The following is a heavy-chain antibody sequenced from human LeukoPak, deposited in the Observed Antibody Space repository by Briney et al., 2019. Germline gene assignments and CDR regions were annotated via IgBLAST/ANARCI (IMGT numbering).Heavy chain of an antibody. CDR3: ARVHYYGSGTKSDY. D-gene: IGHD3-10*01. Sequence: PSETLSLTCNVSGYSISSGYYWGWIRQPPGKGLEYIGSIFHTGSADYNPSLKSRVTLSVDTSKNQFSLRLSSVTAADTAVYYCARVHYYGSGTKSDYWGQGTPVTVSS. CDR1: GYSISSGYY. J-gene: IGHJ4*02. V-gene: IGHV4-38-2*02. CDR2: IFHTGSA.